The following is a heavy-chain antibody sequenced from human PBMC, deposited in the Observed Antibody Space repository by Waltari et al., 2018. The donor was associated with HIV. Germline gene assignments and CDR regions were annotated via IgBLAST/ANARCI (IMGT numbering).Heavy chain of an antibody. V-gene: IGHV1-2*02. D-gene: IGHD7-27*01. CDR3: ARGYSAQNPKLGAGGY. CDR1: GYTLSNYY. CDR2: INPRSGDT. J-gene: IGHJ4*02. Sequence: QLVQSGAEVKKPGASGKVSCKDSGYTLSNYYIHWVRQAPGQGLEWMGWINPRSGDTHYAHKFQGGVTITRDTSISTVYMELSRLTYDDTADYYCARGYSAQNPKLGAGGYWGQGTLVTVSS.